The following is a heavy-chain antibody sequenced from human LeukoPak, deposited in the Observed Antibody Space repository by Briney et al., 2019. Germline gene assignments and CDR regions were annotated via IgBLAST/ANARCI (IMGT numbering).Heavy chain of an antibody. V-gene: IGHV3-23*01. Sequence: GGSLRLSCVASGFTFSTYAMSWVRQAPGKGLEWGSAISGSGGSTHYAESVKGRCTIPRDNSKNTLYLQMNSLRAEDTAVYYCAKEFVPAAILSYYYMDVWGRGTTVTVSS. D-gene: IGHD2-2*01. CDR2: ISGSGGST. J-gene: IGHJ6*03. CDR3: AKEFVPAAILSYYYMDV. CDR1: GFTFSTYA.